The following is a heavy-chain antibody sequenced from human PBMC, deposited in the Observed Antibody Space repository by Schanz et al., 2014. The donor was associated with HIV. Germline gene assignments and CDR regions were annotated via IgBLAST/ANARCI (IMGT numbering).Heavy chain of an antibody. CDR2: IIPIFNTA. D-gene: IGHD3-9*01. CDR1: GGTFSSYS. Sequence: QVQLVQSGAEVKKPGSSVTVSCKASGGTFSSYSISWVRQAPGQGLEWMGGIIPIFNTANYAQKFQGRVTMTRNTSINTAYMELSSLRSDDTAVYFCARDLDDVLARFDYWGQGTLVTVSS. V-gene: IGHV1-69*06. J-gene: IGHJ4*02. CDR3: ARDLDDVLARFDY.